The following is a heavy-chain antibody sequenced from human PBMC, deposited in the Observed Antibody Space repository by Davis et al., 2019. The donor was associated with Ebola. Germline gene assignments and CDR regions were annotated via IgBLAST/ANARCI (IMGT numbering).Heavy chain of an antibody. V-gene: IGHV3-30*12. J-gene: IGHJ4*02. CDR1: GFTFSSYG. CDR2: ISYDGSNK. Sequence: GESLKISCAASGFTFSSYGMHWVRQAPGKGLEWVAVISYDGSNKYYADSVKGRFTISRDNSKNSLYLQMNSLRAEDTAVYYCARDRYYDAGSIDYWGQGTLVTVSS. CDR3: ARDRYYDAGSIDY. D-gene: IGHD3-10*01.